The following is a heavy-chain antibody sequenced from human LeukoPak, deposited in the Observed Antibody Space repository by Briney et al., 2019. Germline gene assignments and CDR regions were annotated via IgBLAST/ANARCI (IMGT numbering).Heavy chain of an antibody. CDR2: NTGSGGGT. Sequence: GGSLRLSCAASGFTFSNSAMSWLRQAPGKGLVWGSANTGSGGGTYYADSVKGRFTISRDNSKHTLNLQMNSLRAGDTAVYYCAKEAVEYFDYWGQGTLVTVSS. CDR1: GFTFSNSA. V-gene: IGHV3-23*01. CDR3: AKEAVEYFDY. J-gene: IGHJ4*02.